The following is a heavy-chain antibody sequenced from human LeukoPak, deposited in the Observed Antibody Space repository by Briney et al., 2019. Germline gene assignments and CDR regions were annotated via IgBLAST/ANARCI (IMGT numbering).Heavy chain of an antibody. CDR3: ARGYCSSTSCYDTDY. CDR1: GFTFSSYA. V-gene: IGHV3-30-3*01. D-gene: IGHD2-2*01. CDR2: ISYDGSNK. Sequence: GRSLRLSCAASGFTFSSYAMHWVRQAPGKGLEWVAVISYDGSNKYYAGSVKGRFTISRDNSKNTLYLQMNSLRAEDTAVYYCARGYCSSTSCYDTDYWGQGTLVTVSS. J-gene: IGHJ4*02.